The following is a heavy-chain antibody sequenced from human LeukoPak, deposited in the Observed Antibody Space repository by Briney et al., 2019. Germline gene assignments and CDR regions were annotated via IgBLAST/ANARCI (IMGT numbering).Heavy chain of an antibody. V-gene: IGHV4-59*01. D-gene: IGHD3-22*01. Sequence: PSETLSLTCTVSGGSISSYYWSWLRQPPGKGLEWIGYIYYSGSTNYNPSLKSRVTISVDTSKNQFSLKLSSVTAADTAVYYCARSRRGYDSSGYYYEGFGTFDPWGQGTLVTVSS. CDR2: IYYSGST. CDR3: ARSRRGYDSSGYYYEGFGTFDP. CDR1: GGSISSYY. J-gene: IGHJ5*02.